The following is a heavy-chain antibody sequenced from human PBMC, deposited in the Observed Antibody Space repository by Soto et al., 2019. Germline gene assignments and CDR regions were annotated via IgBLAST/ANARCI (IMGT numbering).Heavy chain of an antibody. J-gene: IGHJ4*02. D-gene: IGHD3-3*01. Sequence: GGSLRLSCAASGFTFSSYGMHWVRQAPGKGLEWVAVISYDGSNKYYADSVKGRFTISRDNSKNTLYLQMNSLRAEDTAVYYCAKALGPPFGVALKLFDYWGQGTLVTVSS. CDR1: GFTFSSYG. V-gene: IGHV3-30*18. CDR2: ISYDGSNK. CDR3: AKALGPPFGVALKLFDY.